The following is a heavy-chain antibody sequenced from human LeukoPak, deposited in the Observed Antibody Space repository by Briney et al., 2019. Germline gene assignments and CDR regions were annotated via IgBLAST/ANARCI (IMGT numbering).Heavy chain of an antibody. CDR3: ARRYYYGSGAYGMDV. CDR1: GFTFSSYA. CDR2: ISGSGGST. Sequence: GGSLRLSCAASGFTFSSYAMTWVRQAPGKGLEWVSSISGSGGSTYYADSVKGRFTISRDNSKKTLYLQMNSLRAEDTAVYYCARRYYYGSGAYGMDVWGQGTTVTVSS. D-gene: IGHD3-10*01. J-gene: IGHJ6*02. V-gene: IGHV3-23*01.